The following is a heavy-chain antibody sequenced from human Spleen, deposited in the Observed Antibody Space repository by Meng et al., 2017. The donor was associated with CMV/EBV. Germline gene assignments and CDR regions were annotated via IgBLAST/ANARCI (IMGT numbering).Heavy chain of an antibody. D-gene: IGHD3-22*01. J-gene: IGHJ5*02. V-gene: IGHV1-69*04. Sequence: TFSSYAINWVRQAPGEGIEWMGSIIPVIGVPTYAETFQGRVTLTADKSTSTAYMELSSLRSDDTAVYYCARGGGYDSSGYYYRWFDPWGQGTLVTVSS. CDR3: ARGGGYDSSGYYYRWFDP. CDR2: IIPVIGVP. CDR1: TFSSYA.